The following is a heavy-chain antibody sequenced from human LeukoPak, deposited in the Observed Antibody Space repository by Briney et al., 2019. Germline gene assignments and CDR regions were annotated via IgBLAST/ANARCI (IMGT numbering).Heavy chain of an antibody. V-gene: IGHV3-21*01. CDR3: ARGSQGAFDI. CDR1: GLTFSSYS. CDR2: ISSSSSYI. Sequence: GGSLRLSCAASGLTFSSYSMNWVRQAPGKGLEWVSSISSSSSYIYYADSVKGRFTISRDNAKNSLYLQMNSLRAEDTAVYNCARGSQGAFDIWGQGTMVTVSS. J-gene: IGHJ3*02.